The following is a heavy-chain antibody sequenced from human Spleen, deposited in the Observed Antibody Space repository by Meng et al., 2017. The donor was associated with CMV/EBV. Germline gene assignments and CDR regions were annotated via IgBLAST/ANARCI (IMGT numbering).Heavy chain of an antibody. V-gene: IGHV3-15*01. CDR2: IKSKTDGGTT. D-gene: IGHD1-14*01. CDR1: GFIFGDAW. Sequence: LSCAASGFIFGDAWMSWVRQAPGKGLEWVGRIKSKTDGGTTDYAAPVKGRFTISRDDSETTLYLQVNSLKTEDTAVYYCTTAPDLDYWGQGTLVTVSS. CDR3: TTAPDLDY. J-gene: IGHJ4*02.